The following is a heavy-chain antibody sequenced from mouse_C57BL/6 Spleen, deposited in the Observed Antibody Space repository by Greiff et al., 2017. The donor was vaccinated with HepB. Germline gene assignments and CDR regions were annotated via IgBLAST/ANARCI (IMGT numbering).Heavy chain of an antibody. Sequence: VKLQQPGAELVKPGASVKLSCKASGYTFTSYWMHWVKQRPGQGLEWIGMIHPNSGSTNYNEKFKSKATLTVDKSSSTAYMQLSSLTSEDSAVYYCASLYYDYDPDYWGQGTTLTVSS. CDR1: GYTFTSYW. D-gene: IGHD2-4*01. CDR3: ASLYYDYDPDY. J-gene: IGHJ2*01. V-gene: IGHV1-64*01. CDR2: IHPNSGST.